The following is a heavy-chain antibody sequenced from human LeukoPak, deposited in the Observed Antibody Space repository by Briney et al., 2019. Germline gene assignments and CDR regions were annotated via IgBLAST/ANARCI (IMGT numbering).Heavy chain of an antibody. V-gene: IGHV4-61*01. Sequence: SETLSLTCAVSGGYVNRGTFFWTWIRKPPGKGLEWIGYISNSGSTNYHPSLKSRVTISSDTSKTRFTLKLTSVTAADTAVYYCARSPSGYRFDSWGQGTLVTVSS. CDR3: ARSPSGYRFDS. CDR2: ISNSGST. J-gene: IGHJ4*02. D-gene: IGHD3-22*01. CDR1: GGYVNRGTFF.